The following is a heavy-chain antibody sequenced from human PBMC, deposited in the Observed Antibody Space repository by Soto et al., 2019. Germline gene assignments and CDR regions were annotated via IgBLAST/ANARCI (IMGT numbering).Heavy chain of an antibody. D-gene: IGHD5-18*01. J-gene: IGHJ3*02. CDR3: ATGEDTAMVDAFDI. CDR1: GGSFSGYY. CDR2: INHSGST. V-gene: IGHV4-34*01. Sequence: SETLSLTSAVYGGSFSGYYWSWIRKPPGKGLEWIGEINHSGSTNYNPSLKSRVTISVDTSKNQFSLKLSSVTAADTAVYYCATGEDTAMVDAFDIWGQGTMVTVSS.